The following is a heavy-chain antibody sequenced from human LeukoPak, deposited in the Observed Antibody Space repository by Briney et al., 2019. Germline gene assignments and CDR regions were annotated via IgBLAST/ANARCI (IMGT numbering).Heavy chain of an antibody. CDR2: IYHSGST. D-gene: IGHD1-26*01. J-gene: IGHJ4*02. CDR3: ARASSGTYSSPWDY. V-gene: IGHV4-59*12. CDR1: GGSISSYS. Sequence: PSETLSLTCTVSGGSISSYSWSWIRQPPGKGLEWIGYIYHSGSTYYNPSLKSRVTISVDRSKNQFSLKLSSVTAADTAVYYCARASSGTYSSPWDYWGQGTLVNVSS.